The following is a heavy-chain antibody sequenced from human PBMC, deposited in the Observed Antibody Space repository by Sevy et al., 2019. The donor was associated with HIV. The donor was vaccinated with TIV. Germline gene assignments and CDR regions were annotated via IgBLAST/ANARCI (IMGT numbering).Heavy chain of an antibody. CDR1: GFTFSDHY. CDR3: ATHAGIAAAGRVFDY. V-gene: IGHV3-72*01. CDR2: IRNKADCYTT. Sequence: GGSLRLSCAASGFTFSDHYMEWVRQAPGKGLEWVGRIRNKADCYTTEYAASVKGRFTISRDDSKNSLYLLMNSLKTEDTAVYYCATHAGIAAAGRVFDYWGQGTLVTVSS. D-gene: IGHD6-13*01. J-gene: IGHJ4*02.